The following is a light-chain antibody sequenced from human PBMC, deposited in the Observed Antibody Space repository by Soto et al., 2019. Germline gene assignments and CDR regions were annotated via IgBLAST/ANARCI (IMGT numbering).Light chain of an antibody. CDR1: QSVSSN. J-gene: IGKJ4*01. CDR2: GAS. V-gene: IGKV3-15*01. Sequence: EIVMTQSPATLSVSPGERATLSCRASQSVSSNLAWYQQKPGQAPRLLIYGASTRATGIPARFSGSGSGTECTLTISSLQAEEFAVYYWQQYNNWPLTFGGGTKVEIK. CDR3: QQYNNWPLT.